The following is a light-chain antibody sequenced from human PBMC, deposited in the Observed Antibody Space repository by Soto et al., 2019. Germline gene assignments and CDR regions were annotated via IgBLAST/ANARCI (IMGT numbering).Light chain of an antibody. Sequence: HSVLTQPPSVSGAPGQRVTISCTGSSSNIGAGHDVHWYQQFPGTAPKLLIYANTNRPSGVPDRFSASKSGTSASLAITGLQAEDEADYYCQSYDTSLTYYVFGAGTKLTVL. V-gene: IGLV1-40*01. CDR1: SSNIGAGHD. CDR2: ANT. CDR3: QSYDTSLTYYV. J-gene: IGLJ1*01.